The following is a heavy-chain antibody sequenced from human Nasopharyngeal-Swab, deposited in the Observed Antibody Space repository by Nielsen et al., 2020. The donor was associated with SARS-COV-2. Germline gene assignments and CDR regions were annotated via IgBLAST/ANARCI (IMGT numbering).Heavy chain of an antibody. Sequence: WIRQPPGKGLEWVSVIYSGGSTYYADSVKGRFTISRHNSKNTLYLQMNSLRAEDTAVYYCAKTAGAADYYYYYYMDVWGKGTTVTVSS. J-gene: IGHJ6*03. D-gene: IGHD6-13*01. CDR2: IYSGGST. CDR3: AKTAGAADYYYYYYMDV. V-gene: IGHV3-53*04.